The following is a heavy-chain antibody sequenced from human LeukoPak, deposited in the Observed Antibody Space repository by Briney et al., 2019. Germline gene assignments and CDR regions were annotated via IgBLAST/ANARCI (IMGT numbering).Heavy chain of an antibody. CDR2: IYYSGST. D-gene: IGHD2-2*01. Sequence: SETLSLTCTVSGGSISSSSYYWGWIRQPPGKGLEWIGSIYYSGSTYYNPSLKSRVTISVDTSKNQFSLKLSSVTAADTAVYYCARDIPGGYYYGMDVWGQGTTVTVSS. J-gene: IGHJ6*02. V-gene: IGHV4-39*07. CDR1: GGSISSSSYY. CDR3: ARDIPGGYYYGMDV.